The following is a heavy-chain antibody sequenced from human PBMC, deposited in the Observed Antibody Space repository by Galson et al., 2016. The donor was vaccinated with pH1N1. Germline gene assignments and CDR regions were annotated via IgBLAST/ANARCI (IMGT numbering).Heavy chain of an antibody. CDR3: ARVNTYDSSGYYPFDY. V-gene: IGHV1-2*06. CDR1: EYTFIGYY. J-gene: IGHJ4*02. CDR2: INPNNGDT. Sequence: SVKVSCKASEYTFIGYYIHWMRQAPGHGLAWMGRINPNNGDTHYAQNFQGRVTMTRDTSISTTYVELNSLRSDDMAVYYCARVNTYDSSGYYPFDYWGQGTQVTVSS. D-gene: IGHD3-22*01.